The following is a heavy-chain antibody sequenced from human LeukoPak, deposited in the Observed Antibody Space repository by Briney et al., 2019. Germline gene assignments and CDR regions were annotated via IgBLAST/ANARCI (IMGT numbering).Heavy chain of an antibody. V-gene: IGHV3-23*01. Sequence: GGSLRLSCAAPGFTFSSYGMSWVRQAPGKGLEWVSAISGSGGSTYYADSVKGRFTISRDNSKNTLYLQMNSLRAEDTAVYYCAKEGDYGDRRRYYYYMDVWGKGTTVTISS. J-gene: IGHJ6*03. CDR1: GFTFSSYG. CDR2: ISGSGGST. D-gene: IGHD4-17*01. CDR3: AKEGDYGDRRRYYYYMDV.